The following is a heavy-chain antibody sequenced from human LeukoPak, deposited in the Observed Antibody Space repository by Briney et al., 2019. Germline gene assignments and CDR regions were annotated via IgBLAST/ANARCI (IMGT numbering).Heavy chain of an antibody. J-gene: IGHJ3*02. CDR2: IYYSGST. Sequence: SETLSLTCTVSGGSISSYYWSWIRQPPGKGLEWIGYIYYSGSTNYNPSLKSRVTISVDTSKNQFSLKLSSVTAADTAVYCCARPTRLSAFDIWGQGTMVTVSS. V-gene: IGHV4-59*08. CDR3: ARPTRLSAFDI. CDR1: GGSISSYY. D-gene: IGHD2-2*01.